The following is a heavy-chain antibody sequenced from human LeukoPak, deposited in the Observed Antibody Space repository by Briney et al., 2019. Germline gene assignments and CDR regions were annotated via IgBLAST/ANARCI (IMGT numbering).Heavy chain of an antibody. J-gene: IGHJ4*02. D-gene: IGHD2-15*01. Sequence: PSETLSLTCTVSGGSISSYYWSWIRQPPGKGLEWIGYIYYSGSTNYNPSLKSRVTISVDTSKNQFSLKLSSVTAADTAVYYCARSDGGGSWPLDYWGQGTLVTVSS. CDR3: ARSDGGGSWPLDY. CDR2: IYYSGST. V-gene: IGHV4-59*01. CDR1: GGSISSYY.